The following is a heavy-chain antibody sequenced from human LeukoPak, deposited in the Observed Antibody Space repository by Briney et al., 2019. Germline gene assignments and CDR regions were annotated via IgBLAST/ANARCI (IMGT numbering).Heavy chain of an antibody. Sequence: ASVKVSCKASGYTFTSYGISWVRQAPGQGLEWMGWISAYNGNTNYAQKLQGRVTMTTDTSTSTAYMELRSLRPDDTAVYYCARDYGDYFAASYFDYWGQGTLVTVSS. D-gene: IGHD4-17*01. CDR2: ISAYNGNT. CDR3: ARDYGDYFAASYFDY. J-gene: IGHJ4*02. V-gene: IGHV1-18*01. CDR1: GYTFTSYG.